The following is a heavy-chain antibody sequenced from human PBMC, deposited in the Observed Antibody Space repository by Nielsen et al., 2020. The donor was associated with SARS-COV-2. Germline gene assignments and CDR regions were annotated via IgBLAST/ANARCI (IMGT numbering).Heavy chain of an antibody. Sequence: GGSLRLSCAASGFTFSSYWMTWVRQAPGKGLEWVANIKQDGSEKYYVDSVKGRFTISRDNAKNSLYLETNSLRAEDTAVYYCARVGGVQLERRYYYVMDVWGQGTTVTVSS. CDR2: IKQDGSEK. V-gene: IGHV3-7*01. CDR1: GFTFSSYW. D-gene: IGHD1-1*01. J-gene: IGHJ6*02. CDR3: ARVGGVQLERRYYYVMDV.